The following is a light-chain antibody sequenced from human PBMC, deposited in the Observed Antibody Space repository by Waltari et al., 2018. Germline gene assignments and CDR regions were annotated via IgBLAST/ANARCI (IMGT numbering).Light chain of an antibody. J-gene: IGKJ1*01. CDR1: QSVTNS. CDR2: SAS. V-gene: IGKV3-11*01. Sequence: EIVLTQSPDTLSLSPGDRATLSCRASQSVTNSLAWYQQKPGQAPRLLIYSASNGATGFPARFSGSGSGTDFTLTISSLEPEDFAVYYCQQRSNWPRTFGQGTKVEIK. CDR3: QQRSNWPRT.